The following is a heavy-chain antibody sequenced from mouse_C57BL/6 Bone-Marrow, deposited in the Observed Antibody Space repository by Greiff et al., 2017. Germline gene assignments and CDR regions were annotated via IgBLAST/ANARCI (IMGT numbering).Heavy chain of an antibody. Sequence: VQLQQSGPVLVKPGASVKMSCKASGYTFTDYYMNWVKQSHGKSLEWIGVINPYNGGTSYNQKFKGKATLTVDKSSSTAYMELNSLTSEDSAVYYWARRMYDGSTWYFDVWGTGTTVTVSS. D-gene: IGHD1-1*01. CDR2: INPYNGGT. CDR1: GYTFTDYY. V-gene: IGHV1-19*01. J-gene: IGHJ1*03. CDR3: ARRMYDGSTWYFDV.